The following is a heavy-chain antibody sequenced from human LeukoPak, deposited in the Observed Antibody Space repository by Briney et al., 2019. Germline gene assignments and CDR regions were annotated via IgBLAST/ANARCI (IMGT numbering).Heavy chain of an antibody. CDR2: ISPGGGTT. CDR1: GGSISSGSYY. Sequence: LSLTCTVSGGSISSGSYYWSWVRQSPARGLEWVASISPGGGTTYYADYVKGRFIISRDNSNNTLFVQMNSLRAEDTAVYYCAKSRSGSANWALQIFDNWGQGALVTVSS. V-gene: IGHV3-23*01. J-gene: IGHJ4*02. CDR3: AKSRSGSANWALQIFDN. D-gene: IGHD1-1*01.